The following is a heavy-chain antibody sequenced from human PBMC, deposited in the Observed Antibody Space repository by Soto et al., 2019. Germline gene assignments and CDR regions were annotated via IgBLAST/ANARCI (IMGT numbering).Heavy chain of an antibody. CDR3: ARLDLTYYFDY. CDR1: GGSVSSVNDY. Sequence: QVQLQESGPGLVKPSETLSLTCSVSGGSVSSVNDYWSWIRQPPGKGLEWIGYIDHSGITNYNPSLKSRVTPSLDTSKNQCSLTLTSVTAADTAVYYCARLDLTYYFDYWGQGTPVTVSS. D-gene: IGHD3-16*01. V-gene: IGHV4-61*01. CDR2: IDHSGIT. J-gene: IGHJ4*02.